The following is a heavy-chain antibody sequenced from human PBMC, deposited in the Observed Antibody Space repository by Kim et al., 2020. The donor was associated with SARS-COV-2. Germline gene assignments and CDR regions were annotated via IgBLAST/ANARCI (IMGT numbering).Heavy chain of an antibody. CDR3: AREMGGSYY. V-gene: IGHV3-30-3*01. D-gene: IGHD1-26*01. Sequence: GGSLRLSCAASGFTFSSYAMHWVRQAPGKGLEWVAVISYDGSNKYYADSVKGRFTISRDNSKNTLYLQMNSLRAEDTAVYYCAREMGGSYYWGQGTLVTVSS. J-gene: IGHJ4*02. CDR1: GFTFSSYA. CDR2: ISYDGSNK.